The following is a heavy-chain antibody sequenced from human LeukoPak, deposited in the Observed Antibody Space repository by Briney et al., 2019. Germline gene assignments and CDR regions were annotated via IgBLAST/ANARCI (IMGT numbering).Heavy chain of an antibody. CDR1: GGSIRSYY. J-gene: IGHJ2*01. V-gene: IGHV4-59*12. D-gene: IGHD6-13*01. Sequence: SETLSLTCTVSGGSIRSYYWSWLRQPPGKGLEWIAYIYYSGSTNYNPSLKSRVTISVDTSKNQFSLKLSSVTAADTAVYYCARVYYSNSYDYWYFDLWGRGTLVTVSS. CDR2: IYYSGST. CDR3: ARVYYSNSYDYWYFDL.